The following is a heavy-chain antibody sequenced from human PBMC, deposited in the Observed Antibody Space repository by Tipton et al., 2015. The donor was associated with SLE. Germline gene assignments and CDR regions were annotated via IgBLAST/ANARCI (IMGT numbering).Heavy chain of an antibody. J-gene: IGHJ4*02. Sequence: SLRLSCAASGFTFSSYGMHWVRQAPGKGLEWVVVISYDGSNKYYADSVKGRFTISRDNSKNTLYLQMNSLRAEDTAVYYCAKARYFDWFFDYWGQGTLVTVSS. CDR3: AKARYFDWFFDY. CDR2: ISYDGSNK. CDR1: GFTFSSYG. D-gene: IGHD3-9*01. V-gene: IGHV3-30*18.